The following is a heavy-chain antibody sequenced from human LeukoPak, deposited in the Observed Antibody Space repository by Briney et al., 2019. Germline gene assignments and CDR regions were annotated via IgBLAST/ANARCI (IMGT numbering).Heavy chain of an antibody. CDR3: AKDLPEYYYDSSGYYHDAFDI. D-gene: IGHD3-22*01. CDR2: ISGSGGST. CDR1: GFTFSSYA. Sequence: GGSLRLSCAASGFTFSSYAMSWVRQAPGKGLGWVSAISGSGGSTYYADSVKGRFTISRDNSKNTLYLQMNSLRAEDTAVYYCAKDLPEYYYDSSGYYHDAFDIWGQGTMVTVSS. J-gene: IGHJ3*02. V-gene: IGHV3-23*01.